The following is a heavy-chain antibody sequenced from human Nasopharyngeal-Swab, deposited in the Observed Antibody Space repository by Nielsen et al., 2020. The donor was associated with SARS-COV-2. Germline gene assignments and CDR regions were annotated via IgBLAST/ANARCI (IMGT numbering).Heavy chain of an antibody. J-gene: IGHJ5*02. CDR1: GGSISSFY. D-gene: IGHD6-19*01. V-gene: IGHV4-59*01. CDR2: VSYTGST. CDR3: ARAPHYTSGWYQFDT. Sequence: SETLSLTCTVSGGSISSFYWTWMRQPPGKGLEWIGYVSYTGSTRYNPSLKSRLTIPVDTSKNQFSLKLTYMTAADTAVYFCARAPHYTSGWYQFDTWGQGTLVSVSS.